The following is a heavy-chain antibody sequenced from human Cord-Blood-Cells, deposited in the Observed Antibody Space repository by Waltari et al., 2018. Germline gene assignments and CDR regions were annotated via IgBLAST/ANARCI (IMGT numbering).Heavy chain of an antibody. J-gene: IGHJ4*02. CDR2: IYYSGST. V-gene: IGHV4-39*01. CDR3: ARQGLNWHLDY. Sequence: QLQLQESGPGLVKPSETLSLTCTVSGGSISSSSYYRGWIRQPPGKGLEWIGSIYYSGSTYYNPSLKSRVTISVDTSKNQFSLKLSSVTAADTAVYYCARQGLNWHLDYWGQGTLVTVSS. CDR1: GGSISSSSYY. D-gene: IGHD1-1*01.